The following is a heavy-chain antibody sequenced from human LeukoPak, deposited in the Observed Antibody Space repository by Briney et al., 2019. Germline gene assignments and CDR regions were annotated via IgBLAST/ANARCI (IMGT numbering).Heavy chain of an antibody. CDR3: ARVLIVGATQAFDI. D-gene: IGHD1-26*01. CDR1: GYTFTSYG. J-gene: IGHJ3*02. CDR2: MSAYNGNT. Sequence: ASVKVSCKASGYTFTSYGISWVRQAPGQGLEWMGWMSAYNGNTNYAQKLQGRVTMTTDTSTSTAYMELRSLRSDDTAVYYCARVLIVGATQAFDIWGQGTMVTVSS. V-gene: IGHV1-18*01.